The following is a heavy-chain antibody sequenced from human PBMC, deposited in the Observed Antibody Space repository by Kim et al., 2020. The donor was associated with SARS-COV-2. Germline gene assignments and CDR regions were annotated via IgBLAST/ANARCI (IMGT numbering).Heavy chain of an antibody. D-gene: IGHD3-22*01. Sequence: SETLSLTCAVSGGSISSSNWWCWLRQPPGKLQERIGENYHSGSTYYNPPLKSRATISEDNTKNQCSLRLRSVTAAATAVYYCAAADEDSYGYFIYYDSSGYTDDALYISGQETMVTVSS. J-gene: IGHJ3*02. CDR3: AAADEDSYGYFIYYDSSGYTDDALYI. V-gene: IGHV4-4*02. CDR2: NYHSGST. CDR1: GGSISSSNW.